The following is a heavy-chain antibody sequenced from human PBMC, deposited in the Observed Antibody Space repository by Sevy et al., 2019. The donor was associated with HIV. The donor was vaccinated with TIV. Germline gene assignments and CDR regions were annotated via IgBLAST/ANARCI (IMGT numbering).Heavy chain of an antibody. D-gene: IGHD3-3*01. CDR1: GFTFSSYG. V-gene: IGHV3-30*18. CDR2: ISYDGSNK. CDR3: AKEGAYDFWSGYYTPYYYYGIDV. Sequence: GESLKNSCAASGFTFSSYGVHWVRQAPGKGLEWVAVISYDGSNKYYADSVKGRFTISRDNSKNTLYLQMNSLRAEDTAVYYCAKEGAYDFWSGYYTPYYYYGIDVWGQGTTVTVSS. J-gene: IGHJ6*02.